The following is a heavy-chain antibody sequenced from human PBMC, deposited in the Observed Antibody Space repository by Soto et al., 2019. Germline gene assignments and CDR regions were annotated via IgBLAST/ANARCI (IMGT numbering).Heavy chain of an antibody. CDR2: IYYSGST. D-gene: IGHD6-13*01. Sequence: QLQLQESGPGLVKPSETLSLTCTVSGGSISSSSYYWGWIRQPPGKGLEWIGSIYYSGSTYYNPSIKSRVTISVDTSKNQFSLKLSSVTAADTAVYYCARLGIAARRGAFDIWGQGTMVTVSS. CDR1: GGSISSSSYY. J-gene: IGHJ3*02. V-gene: IGHV4-39*01. CDR3: ARLGIAARRGAFDI.